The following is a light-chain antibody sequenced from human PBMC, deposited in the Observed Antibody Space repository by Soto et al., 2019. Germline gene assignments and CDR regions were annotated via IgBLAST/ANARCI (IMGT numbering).Light chain of an antibody. V-gene: IGKV1-9*01. CDR1: QGISSY. J-gene: IGKJ2*02. Sequence: IPLTQSPSSLSASVGDRLTITCRASQGISSYLAWYQQKPGKAPKLLIYAASTLQSGVPSRFSGSGSGTDFTLTISSLQPEDFATYYCQQLNSYPPCTFGQGTKLEIK. CDR2: AAS. CDR3: QQLNSYPPCT.